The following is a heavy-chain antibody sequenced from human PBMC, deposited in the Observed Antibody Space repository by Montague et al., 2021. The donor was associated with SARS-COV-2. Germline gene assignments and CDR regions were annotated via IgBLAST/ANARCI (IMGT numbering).Heavy chain of an antibody. D-gene: IGHD3-10*01. CDR3: TRNDHYGSASYYIDY. Sequence: SETLPLTCTVSGASVNSGDFYWSWIRQAPGKGLEWMGYIYYSVGTNYNPSLKSRISISVDRSMNQFSLKLSSVTAADTAVYFCTRNDHYGSASYYIDYWGLGTVVIVSS. J-gene: IGHJ4*02. V-gene: IGHV4-61*08. CDR1: GASVNSGDFY. CDR2: IYYSVGT.